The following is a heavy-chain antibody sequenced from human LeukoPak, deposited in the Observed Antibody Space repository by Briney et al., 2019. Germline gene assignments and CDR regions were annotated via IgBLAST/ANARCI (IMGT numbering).Heavy chain of an antibody. CDR3: ARDRSTSYILYYYGMDV. Sequence: PGGSLRLSCAASGFTFSSYAMHWVRQAPGKGPEWMAVISNDGSNKYYADSVNGRYTISRDNFKNTLYLQMNSLRAEDTAVYYCARDRSTSYILYYYGMDVWGQGTTVTVSS. V-gene: IGHV3-30-3*01. CDR1: GFTFSSYA. J-gene: IGHJ6*02. D-gene: IGHD2-2*01. CDR2: ISNDGSNK.